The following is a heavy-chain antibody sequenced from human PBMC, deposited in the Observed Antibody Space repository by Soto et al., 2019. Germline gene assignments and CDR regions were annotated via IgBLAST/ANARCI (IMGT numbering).Heavy chain of an antibody. V-gene: IGHV4-34*01. J-gene: IGHJ6*03. CDR3: ARGIILWFGELSRRGGYYYYMDV. Sequence: QVQLQQWGAGLLKPSGTLSLTCAVYGGSFSGYQWTWIRQTPGKGLEWIGEINDSGSINYNPSIKGRVTSLADTHKKQISMRLSSVTAADTAMYYCARGIILWFGELSRRGGYYYYMDVWGKGTTVIASS. CDR1: GGSFSGYQ. CDR2: INDSGSI. D-gene: IGHD3-10*01.